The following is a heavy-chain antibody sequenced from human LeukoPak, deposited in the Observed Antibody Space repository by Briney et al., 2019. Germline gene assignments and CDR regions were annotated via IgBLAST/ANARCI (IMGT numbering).Heavy chain of an antibody. CDR1: GFTFSSYS. D-gene: IGHD6-13*01. V-gene: IGHV3-21*04. J-gene: IGHJ4*02. CDR2: ISSSSSYI. CDR3: ARGRIAAAGTDFDY. Sequence: GGSLRLSCAASGFTFSSYSMNWVRQAPGKGLEWVSSISSSSSYIYYADSVKGRFTISRDNAKNSLYLQMNSLKTEDRAVYYCARGRIAAAGTDFDYWGQGTLVSVSS.